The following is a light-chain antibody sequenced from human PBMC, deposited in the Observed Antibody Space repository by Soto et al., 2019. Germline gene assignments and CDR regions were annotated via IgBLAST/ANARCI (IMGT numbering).Light chain of an antibody. V-gene: IGKV3-20*01. CDR1: QSVSSSY. J-gene: IGKJ2*01. Sequence: EIVLTQSPGTLSLSPGERATLSCRASQSVSSSYLAWYQHKPGQAPRLLLYSASSRATGIPDRFSGSGSGTDFTLTISRLEPEEFAVYYWQEYGSSPHTFGQGTKLEVK. CDR3: QEYGSSPHT. CDR2: SAS.